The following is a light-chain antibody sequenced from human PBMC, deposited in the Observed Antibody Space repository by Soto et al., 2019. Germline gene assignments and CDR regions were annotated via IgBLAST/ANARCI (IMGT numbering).Light chain of an antibody. CDR3: QQYGSSPRFT. CDR2: GAS. CDR1: QSVSSSY. J-gene: IGKJ3*01. Sequence: EIVFTQSPGTLSLSPGERATLSCRASQSVSSSYLAWYQHKPGQAPRLLIYGASSRATGIPDRFSGSGSGTDFTLTISRLEPEDFAVYYCQQYGSSPRFTFGPGTKVDIK. V-gene: IGKV3-20*01.